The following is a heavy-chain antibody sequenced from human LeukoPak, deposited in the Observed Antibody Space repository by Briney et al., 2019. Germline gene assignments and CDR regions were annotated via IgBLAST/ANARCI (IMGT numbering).Heavy chain of an antibody. CDR3: ASGGYCGSTSCYPNWFDP. Sequence: SETLSLTCTVSGGSITSYYWSWIRQPPGKGLEWIGYISSSGSTNYNPSLKSRVTMSVDTSKNQFSLKLSSVTAADTAVYYCASGGYCGSTSCYPNWFDPWGQGTTVTVSS. J-gene: IGHJ5*01. CDR1: GGSITSYY. CDR2: ISSSGST. V-gene: IGHV4-59*01. D-gene: IGHD2-2*01.